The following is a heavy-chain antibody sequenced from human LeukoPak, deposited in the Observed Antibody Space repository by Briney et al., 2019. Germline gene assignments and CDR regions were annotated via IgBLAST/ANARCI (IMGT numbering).Heavy chain of an antibody. Sequence: GGSLRLSCAASGFTFSSYEMNWVRQAPGKGLEWVSYISSSGSTIYYADSVKGRFTISRDNSKNTLYLQMNSLRVEDTAVYYCAKRPLNYYDSSGYLDYWGQGTLVTVSS. CDR1: GFTFSSYE. CDR3: AKRPLNYYDSSGYLDY. V-gene: IGHV3-48*03. CDR2: ISSSGSTI. D-gene: IGHD3-22*01. J-gene: IGHJ4*02.